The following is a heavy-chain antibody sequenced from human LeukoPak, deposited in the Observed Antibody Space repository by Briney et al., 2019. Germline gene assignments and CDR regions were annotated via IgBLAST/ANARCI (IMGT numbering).Heavy chain of an antibody. Sequence: SETLSLTCAVYGGSFSGYYWSWIRQPPGKGLEWIGEINHSGSTNYNPSLKSRVTISVDTSKNQFSLKLSSVTAADTAVYYCARAPKPRGHWFDPWGQGTLVTVSS. CDR3: ARAPKPRGHWFDP. CDR2: INHSGST. V-gene: IGHV4-34*01. J-gene: IGHJ5*02. CDR1: GGSFSGYY.